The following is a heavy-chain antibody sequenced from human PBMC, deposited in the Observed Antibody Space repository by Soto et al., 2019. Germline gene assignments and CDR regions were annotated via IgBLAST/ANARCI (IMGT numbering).Heavy chain of an antibody. CDR1: GYTFTSYD. CDR3: ARKVRGWNYVRSYYYGMDV. Sequence: QVQLVQSGAEVKKPGASVKVSCKASGYTFTSYDINWVRQATGQGLEWMGWMNPNSGNTGYVQKFQGRVTMTRNNSISTAYMDLSSLGSYDTGVYYCARKVRGWNYVRSYYYGMDVWGQGTTVTVS. V-gene: IGHV1-8*01. CDR2: MNPNSGNT. D-gene: IGHD1-7*01. J-gene: IGHJ6*02.